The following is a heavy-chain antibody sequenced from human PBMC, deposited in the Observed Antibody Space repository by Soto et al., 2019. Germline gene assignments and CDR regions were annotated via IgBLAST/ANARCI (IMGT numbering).Heavy chain of an antibody. D-gene: IGHD1-26*01. CDR3: ARGIVGAERSFDY. CDR1: GGSISSSSYY. Sequence: QLQLQESGPGLVKPSETLSLTCTVSGGSISSSSYYWGWIRQPPGKGLEWIGNIYYSGNTYYNPSLKRRVTISVDTSKKQFSLKVNSVTAADTAMYYCARGIVGAERSFDYWGQGTLVTVSS. CDR2: IYYSGNT. V-gene: IGHV4-39*01. J-gene: IGHJ4*02.